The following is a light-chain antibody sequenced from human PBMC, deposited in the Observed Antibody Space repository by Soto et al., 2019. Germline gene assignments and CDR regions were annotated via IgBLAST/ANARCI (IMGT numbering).Light chain of an antibody. CDR3: QQYNNWPRT. CDR1: HSVNSH. Sequence: MTQSQATYSVYPLERDTFPCMTSHSVNSHVAWYQQKPGQALRLLLYGACTRATGIPVRFSGSGSGTEFTLTICSLQSEDFAVYYCQQYNNWPRTFGQGIKVDI. CDR2: GAC. J-gene: IGKJ1*01. V-gene: IGKV3-15*01.